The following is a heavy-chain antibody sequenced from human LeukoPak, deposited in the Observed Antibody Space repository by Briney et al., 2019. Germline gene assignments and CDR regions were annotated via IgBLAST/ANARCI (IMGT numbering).Heavy chain of an antibody. D-gene: IGHD6-13*01. Sequence: GGSLRLSCATSGFTFSTYWMTWVRQAPGKGLEWVANIKQDGCEKYYVDSVEGRFAISRDNTKNSLYLQMNSLRADDTAMYYCTTHAGTYFPQWGQGTLVTVSS. CDR3: TTHAGTYFPQ. V-gene: IGHV3-7*01. CDR2: IKQDGCEK. J-gene: IGHJ1*01. CDR1: GFTFSTYW.